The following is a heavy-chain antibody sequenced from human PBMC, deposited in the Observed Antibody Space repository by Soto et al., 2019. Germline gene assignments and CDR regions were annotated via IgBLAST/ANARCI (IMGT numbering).Heavy chain of an antibody. J-gene: IGHJ4*02. Sequence: VAYVSSRGLDGRWIRRPPGQGLEWIGYIYHSESTNYNPSLYNQVTFAVHTPKRQFSLGLSSVTYADTSVYFCGRHTGYDHYLDYWGEPALVSLYS. V-gene: IGHV4-59*08. CDR3: GRHTGYDHYLDY. CDR1: YVSSRGLD. CDR2: IYHSEST. D-gene: IGHD5-12*01.